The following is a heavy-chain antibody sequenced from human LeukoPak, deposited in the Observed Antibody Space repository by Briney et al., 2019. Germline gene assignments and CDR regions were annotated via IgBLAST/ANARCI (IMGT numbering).Heavy chain of an antibody. V-gene: IGHV1-2*02. D-gene: IGHD3-10*01. Sequence: GASVKVSCKASGYTFTDYYMHWVRQAPGQGLEWMGWINPKSGGTNYAQKFQGRVTMTRDTSISTVYMEPSRLRSAATALYYCARDQGASGTYVPDYSGQAPLVTVSS. CDR1: GYTFTDYY. CDR2: INPKSGGT. J-gene: IGHJ4*02. CDR3: ARDQGASGTYVPDY.